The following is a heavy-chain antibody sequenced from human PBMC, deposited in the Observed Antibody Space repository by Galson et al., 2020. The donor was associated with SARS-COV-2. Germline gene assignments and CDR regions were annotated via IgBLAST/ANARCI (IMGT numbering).Heavy chain of an antibody. V-gene: IGHV1-69*13. Sequence: SVKVSCKASGGTFSSYAISWVRQAPGQGLEWMGGIIPIFGTANYAQKFQGRVTITADESTSTAYMELSSLRSEDTAVYYCAREEVGGQLWFSRYYWGQGTLVTVSS. CDR1: GGTFSSYA. CDR2: IIPIFGTA. CDR3: AREEVGGQLWFSRYY. D-gene: IGHD5-18*01. J-gene: IGHJ4*02.